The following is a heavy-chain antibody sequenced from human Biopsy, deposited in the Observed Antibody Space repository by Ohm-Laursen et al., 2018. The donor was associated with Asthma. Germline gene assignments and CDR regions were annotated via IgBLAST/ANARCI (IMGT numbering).Heavy chain of an antibody. CDR2: IRNSSSAI. D-gene: IGHD5-12*01. CDR1: GFTFRSYA. CDR3: ARISGHRGY. V-gene: IGHV3-48*01. Sequence: LSCAASGFTFRSYAMHWVRQAPGMGLEWVSYIRNSSSAIYYADSVKGRFTISRDNAKNSLYLQMNSLRAEDTAVYYCARISGHRGYWGQGTLVTVSS. J-gene: IGHJ4*02.